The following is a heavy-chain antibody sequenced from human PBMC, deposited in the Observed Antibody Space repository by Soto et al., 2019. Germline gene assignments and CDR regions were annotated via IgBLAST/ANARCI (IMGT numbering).Heavy chain of an antibody. CDR3: ARDPEEYYGSGSYFGY. CDR2: IIPIFGTA. CDR1: GGTFSSYA. Sequence: SVKVSCKASGGTFSSYAISWVRQAPGQGLEWMGGIIPIFGTANYAQKFQGRVTITADESTSTAYMELSSLRSEDTAVYYCARDPEEYYGSGSYFGYWGQGTMVTVSS. V-gene: IGHV1-69*13. J-gene: IGHJ4*02. D-gene: IGHD3-10*01.